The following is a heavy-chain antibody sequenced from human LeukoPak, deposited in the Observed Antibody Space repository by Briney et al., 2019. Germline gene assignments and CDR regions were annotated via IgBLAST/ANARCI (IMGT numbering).Heavy chain of an antibody. CDR3: ARDALYGSGSFDY. V-gene: IGHV4-59*11. D-gene: IGHD3-10*01. CDR1: GDSFSSHY. Sequence: SETLSLTCAVSGDSFSSHYWTWIRQSPGTGLEWIGYISHIGRTNYNPSLKSRVTMSVDTSKNQFSLKLSSVTAADTAVYYCARDALYGSGSFDYWGQGTLVTVSS. J-gene: IGHJ4*02. CDR2: ISHIGRT.